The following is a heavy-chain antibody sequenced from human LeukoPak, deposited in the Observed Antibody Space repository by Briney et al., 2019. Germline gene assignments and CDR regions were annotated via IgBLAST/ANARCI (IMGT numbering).Heavy chain of an antibody. CDR1: GYTLTELS. CDR3: ATAEAGGYFQH. D-gene: IGHD3-10*01. CDR2: FDPEDGET. Sequence: ASVTVSFKVSGYTLTELSMHWVRQAPGKGLEGMGGFDPEDGETIYAQKFQGRVTMTEDTSTDTAYMELSSLRSEDTAVYYCATAEAGGYFQHWGQGTLVTVSS. J-gene: IGHJ1*01. V-gene: IGHV1-24*01.